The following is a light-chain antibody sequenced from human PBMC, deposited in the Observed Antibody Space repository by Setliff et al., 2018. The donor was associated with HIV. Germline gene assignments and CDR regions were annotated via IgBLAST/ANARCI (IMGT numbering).Light chain of an antibody. Sequence: QSVLTQPASVSGSPGQSITISCTGTSSDIGDYNYVSWYQQHPGKAPKVMIYDVSKRPSGVSNRFSGSKSGNMASLTISGLQAEDEADYYCSSYTSGNTVYVFGTGTKVTVL. CDR3: SSYTSGNTVYV. V-gene: IGLV2-14*03. CDR1: SSDIGDYNY. J-gene: IGLJ1*01. CDR2: DVS.